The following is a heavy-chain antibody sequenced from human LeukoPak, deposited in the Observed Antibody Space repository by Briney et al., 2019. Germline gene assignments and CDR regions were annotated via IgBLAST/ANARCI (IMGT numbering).Heavy chain of an antibody. CDR1: GFTFGDYA. V-gene: IGHV3-49*04. Sequence: GGSLRLSCTASGFTFGDYAMSWVRQAPGKGLEWVGFIRSKAYGGTTEYAASVKGRFTISRDDSKSIAYLQMNSLKTEDTAVYYCTNGDYGGYYYYYMDVWGKGTTVTVS. J-gene: IGHJ6*03. CDR2: IRSKAYGGTT. CDR3: TNGDYGGYYYYYMDV. D-gene: IGHD4-17*01.